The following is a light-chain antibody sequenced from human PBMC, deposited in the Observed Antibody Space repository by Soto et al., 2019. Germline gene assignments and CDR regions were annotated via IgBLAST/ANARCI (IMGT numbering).Light chain of an antibody. J-gene: IGLJ1*01. CDR2: EVS. CDR3: SSHTSRSNYV. CDR1: INAVGGYNY. V-gene: IGLV2-14*01. Sequence: QAVVTRAATVCCSGGQAITISCTRTINAVGGYNYVSWYQQHPGKDHNLMLYEVSNRSSGVSNRFSGSKSGNTASLTISGLQAEDEADYYCSSHTSRSNYVSGHGTKVT.